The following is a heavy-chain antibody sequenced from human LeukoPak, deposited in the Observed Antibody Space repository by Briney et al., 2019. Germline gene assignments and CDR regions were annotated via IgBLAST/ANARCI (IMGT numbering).Heavy chain of an antibody. V-gene: IGHV3-23*01. CDR3: ARVVPAADY. D-gene: IGHD2-2*01. Sequence: GGSLRLSCAASGFTFSSYAMSWVRQAPGKGLEWVSAISGSGGSTHYADSVKGRLTISRDKTKNTLYLQMNSLRVEDTAVYYCARVVPAADYWGQGTLVTVSS. J-gene: IGHJ4*02. CDR2: ISGSGGST. CDR1: GFTFSSYA.